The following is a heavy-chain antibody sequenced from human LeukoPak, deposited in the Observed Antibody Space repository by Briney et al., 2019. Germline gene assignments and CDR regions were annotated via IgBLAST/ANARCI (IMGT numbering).Heavy chain of an antibody. CDR3: AREAVAGSIDY. Sequence: PSETLSLTCTVSGESVSSGSYYWSWIRQPPGKGLEWIGYIYYSGSTNYNPSLKSRVTISVDTSKNQFSLKLSSVTAADTAVYYCAREAVAGSIDYWGQGTLVTVSS. V-gene: IGHV4-61*01. CDR1: GESVSSGSYY. D-gene: IGHD6-19*01. CDR2: IYYSGST. J-gene: IGHJ4*02.